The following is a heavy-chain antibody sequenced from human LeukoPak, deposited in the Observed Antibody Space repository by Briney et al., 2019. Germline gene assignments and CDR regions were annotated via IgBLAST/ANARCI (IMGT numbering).Heavy chain of an antibody. CDR3: ARDPGTGTGWFDP. V-gene: IGHV3-53*01. CDR2: IYSGGST. J-gene: IGHJ5*02. CDR1: GFTVSGNY. Sequence: PGGSLRLSCAASGFTVSGNYMSWVRQAPGKGLEWVPLIYSGGSTYYADSVKGRFTISRDNSKNTLYLQMNNLRAEDTAVYYCARDPGTGTGWFDPWGQGTLVSVSS. D-gene: IGHD1-7*01.